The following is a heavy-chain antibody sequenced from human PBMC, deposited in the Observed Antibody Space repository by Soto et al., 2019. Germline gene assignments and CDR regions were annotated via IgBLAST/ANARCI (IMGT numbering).Heavy chain of an antibody. CDR2: IIPIFGTA. CDR3: ASPYYYDSSGYSKADAFDI. J-gene: IGHJ3*02. V-gene: IGHV1-69*01. CDR1: GGTFSSYA. Sequence: QVQLVQSGAEVKKPGSSVKVSCKASGGTFSSYAISWVRQAPGQGPEWMGGIIPIFGTANYAQKFQGRVTITADESTSTAYMELSSLRSEDTAVYYCASPYYYDSSGYSKADAFDIWGQGTMVTVSS. D-gene: IGHD3-22*01.